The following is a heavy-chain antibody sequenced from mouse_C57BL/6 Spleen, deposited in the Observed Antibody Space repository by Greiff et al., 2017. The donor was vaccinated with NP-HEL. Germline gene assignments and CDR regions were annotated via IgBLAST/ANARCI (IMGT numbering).Heavy chain of an antibody. CDR1: GYSITSGYY. J-gene: IGHJ1*03. CDR3: ARRVPWYFDV. CDR2: ISYDGSN. V-gene: IGHV3-6*01. Sequence: EVKLLESGPGLVKPSQSLSLTCSVTGYSITSGYYWNWIRQFPGNKLEWMGYISYDGSNNYNPSLKNRISITRDTSKNQFFLKLNSVTTEDTATYYCARRVPWYFDVWGTGTTVTVSS.